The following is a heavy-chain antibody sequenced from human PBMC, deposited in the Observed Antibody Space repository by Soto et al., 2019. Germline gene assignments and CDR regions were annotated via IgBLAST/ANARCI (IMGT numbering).Heavy chain of an antibody. V-gene: IGHV4-31*03. Sequence: EQLQESGPGLVKPSQTLSLTCSVSGASISRGDSFWSWVRQRPGKGLEWIGYIYHSGKDYYKPSLKSRVTMSVATSEYYFSLELKSVTAADTAVYDCARSILERPTIRDSAYGMDVWGQGTTVTVSS. J-gene: IGHJ6*02. CDR3: ARSILERPTIRDSAYGMDV. D-gene: IGHD3-9*01. CDR1: GASISRGDSF. CDR2: IYHSGKD.